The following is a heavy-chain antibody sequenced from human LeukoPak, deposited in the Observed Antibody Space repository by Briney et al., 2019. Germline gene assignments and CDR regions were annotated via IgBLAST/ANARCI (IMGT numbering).Heavy chain of an antibody. CDR1: GFTFSSYG. Sequence: GALRLSCAASGFTFSSYGMHWVRQAPGKGLEGVAVIWYDGSNKYYADSVKGRFTISRDNSKNTLYLQMNSLRAEDTAVYYCASSLCSGGSCYYSLDYWGQGTLVTVSS. CDR3: ASSLCSGGSCYYSLDY. J-gene: IGHJ4*02. D-gene: IGHD2-15*01. V-gene: IGHV3-33*01. CDR2: IWYDGSNK.